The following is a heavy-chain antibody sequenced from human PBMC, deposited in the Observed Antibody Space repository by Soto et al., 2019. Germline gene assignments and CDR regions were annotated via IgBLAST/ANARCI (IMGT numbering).Heavy chain of an antibody. V-gene: IGHV3-23*01. CDR1: GFNFANYA. D-gene: IGHD3-3*01. CDR3: AKVANVGVVVEYFDH. Sequence: GESPKISCGSSGFNFANYAMGWVRQAPGKGLEWVSGISSTGRRTYYADSVRGRFSISRDNSKNTVDLQINSLRAEDTAVYYCAKVANVGVVVEYFDHWGQGSLVTVSS. J-gene: IGHJ4*02. CDR2: ISSTGRRT.